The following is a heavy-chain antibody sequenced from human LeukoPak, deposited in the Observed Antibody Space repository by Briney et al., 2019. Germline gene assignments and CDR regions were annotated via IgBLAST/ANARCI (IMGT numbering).Heavy chain of an antibody. CDR3: AKDRDYYGSGSYGA. Sequence: GGSLRLSCAASGFTFSSYEMNWVRQAPGKGLEWVSYISSSGSTIYYADPVKGRFTISRDNAKNSLYLQMNSLRAEDTAVYYCAKDRDYYGSGSYGAWGQGTLVTVSS. V-gene: IGHV3-48*03. CDR1: GFTFSSYE. J-gene: IGHJ5*02. D-gene: IGHD3-10*01. CDR2: ISSSGSTI.